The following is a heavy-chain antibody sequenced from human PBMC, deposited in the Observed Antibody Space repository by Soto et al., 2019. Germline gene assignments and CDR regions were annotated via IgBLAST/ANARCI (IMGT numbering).Heavy chain of an antibody. CDR2: ISGGNGNT. Sequence: ASVKVSCKASGYMFTKSAMHWVRQAPGQRLEWMGWISGGNGNTKYSPKLQDRVTITRDTSASTAYMELSSLRSEDTALYYCARDGVAAGNINFDYWGQGTLVTVPQ. D-gene: IGHD6-19*01. CDR1: GYMFTKSA. CDR3: ARDGVAAGNINFDY. J-gene: IGHJ4*02. V-gene: IGHV1-3*01.